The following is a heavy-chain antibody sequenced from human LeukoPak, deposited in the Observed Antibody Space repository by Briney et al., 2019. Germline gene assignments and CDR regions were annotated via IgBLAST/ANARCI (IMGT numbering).Heavy chain of an antibody. CDR2: INHSGST. CDR3: ARVLPIVVVTDGLDVFDI. Sequence: SETLSLTCDVYGGSFSGYYWSWIRQPPGKGLEWIGEINHSGSTKYNPSLKSRVTISVDTSKNQFSLKLHSVTAADTAVYYCARVLPIVVVTDGLDVFDIWGQGTMVTVSS. J-gene: IGHJ3*02. CDR1: GGSFSGYY. V-gene: IGHV4-34*01. D-gene: IGHD2-21*02.